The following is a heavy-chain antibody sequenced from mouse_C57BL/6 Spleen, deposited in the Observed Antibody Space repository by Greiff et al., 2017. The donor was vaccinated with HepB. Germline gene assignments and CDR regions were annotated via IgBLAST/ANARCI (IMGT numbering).Heavy chain of an antibody. D-gene: IGHD4-1*01. CDR2: ISRGGDYI. J-gene: IGHJ3*01. CDR1: GFTFSSYA. Sequence: DVQLVESGEGLVKPGGSLKLSCAASGFTFSSYAMSWVRQTPEKRLEWVAYISRGGDYIYYADTVKGRFTISRDNARNTLYLQMSSLKSEDTAMYYCTRDLAGTRFAYWGQGTLVTVSA. V-gene: IGHV5-9-1*02. CDR3: TRDLAGTRFAY.